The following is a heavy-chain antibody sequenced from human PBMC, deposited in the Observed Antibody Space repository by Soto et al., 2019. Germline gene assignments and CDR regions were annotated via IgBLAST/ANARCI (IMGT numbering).Heavy chain of an antibody. CDR2: INSDGSVT. V-gene: IGHV3-74*03. CDR3: VRQYSAYDI. CDR1: GFTFSDHW. J-gene: IGHJ3*02. D-gene: IGHD4-4*01. Sequence: EAQLVESGGGLVQPGGSLRLSCVASGFTFSDHWMQWVRQVPGERPAWVSRINSDGSVTADADSVRGRVTISRDNAKNTLYLHMNSLRVDDTAMYYCVRQYSAYDIWGQGTMVTVSS.